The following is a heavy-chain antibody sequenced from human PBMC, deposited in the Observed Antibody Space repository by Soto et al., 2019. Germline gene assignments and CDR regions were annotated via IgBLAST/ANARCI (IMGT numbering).Heavy chain of an antibody. D-gene: IGHD6-6*01. J-gene: IGHJ6*03. V-gene: IGHV3-23*01. Sequence: GGSLRLSCAASGFTFSSYAMSWVRQAPGKGLEWVSAISGSGGSTYYADSVKGRFTISRDNSKNTLYLQMNSLRAEDTAVYYCAKFSSSSLLYYYYYMDVWGKGTTVTVSS. CDR2: ISGSGGST. CDR3: AKFSSSSLLYYYYYMDV. CDR1: GFTFSSYA.